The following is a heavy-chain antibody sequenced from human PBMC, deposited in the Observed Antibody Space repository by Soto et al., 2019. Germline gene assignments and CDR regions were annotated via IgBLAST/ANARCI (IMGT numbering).Heavy chain of an antibody. V-gene: IGHV1-69*01. CDR3: ARDQGYYDSSGYYSYYFDY. CDR1: GGTFSSYA. D-gene: IGHD3-22*01. J-gene: IGHJ4*02. CDR2: IIPIFGTA. Sequence: QVQLVQSGAEVKKPGSSVKVSCKASGGTFSSYAISWVRPAPGQGLEWMGGIIPIFGTANYAQKFQGRVTITADESTSTAYMELSSLRSEDTAVYYCARDQGYYDSSGYYSYYFDYWGQGTLVTVSS.